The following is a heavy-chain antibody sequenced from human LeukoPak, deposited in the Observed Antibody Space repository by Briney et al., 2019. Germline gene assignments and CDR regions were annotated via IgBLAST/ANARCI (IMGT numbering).Heavy chain of an antibody. CDR2: MNPNSGNT. J-gene: IGHJ4*02. CDR1: GYTFTSYD. V-gene: IGHV1-8*01. D-gene: IGHD2-2*01. CDR3: ARERRGCGRTSCSRPTYYFDY. Sequence: ASVKVSCKASGYTFTSYDINWVRQATGQGLEWMGWMNPNSGNTGYAQKFQGRVTMIRNTSISTAYMELSSLRSEDTAVYYCARERRGCGRTSCSRPTYYFDYWGQGTLVTVSS.